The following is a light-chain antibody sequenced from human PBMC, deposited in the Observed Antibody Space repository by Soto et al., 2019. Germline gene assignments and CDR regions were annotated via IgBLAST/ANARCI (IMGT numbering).Light chain of an antibody. CDR2: DAS. CDR1: QSVSNY. V-gene: IGKV3-20*01. Sequence: EIVFTQSPATLSLSPGERATLSCRASQSVSNYLAWYQQKPGQAPRLLIYDASSRATGIPDRFSGGGSGTDFTLTISRLEPEDFAVYYCQQVSSYPLTFGGGTKVDNK. J-gene: IGKJ4*01. CDR3: QQVSSYPLT.